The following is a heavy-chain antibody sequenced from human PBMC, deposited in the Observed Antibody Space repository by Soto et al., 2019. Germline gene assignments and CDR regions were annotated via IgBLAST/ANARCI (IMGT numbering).Heavy chain of an antibody. CDR1: GGSISSYY. CDR2: INHSGNT. CDR3: SRRAPEGFDP. Sequence: SETLSLTCTVSGGSISSYYWGWIRQAPGKGLEWIGSINHSGNTYLSPSLKDRVTMSVDTSMNSFSLKLRSATAADTGLYYCSRRAPEGFDPWGQGTLVTVSS. V-gene: IGHV4-59*04. J-gene: IGHJ5*02.